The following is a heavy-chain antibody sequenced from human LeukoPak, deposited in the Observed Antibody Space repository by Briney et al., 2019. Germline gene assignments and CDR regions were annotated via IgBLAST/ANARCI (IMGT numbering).Heavy chain of an antibody. D-gene: IGHD3-10*01. V-gene: IGHV4-59*01. Sequence: SETLSLTCTVSGGSISSYYWSWIRRPPGKGLEWIGCIYYSGSTNYNPSLKSRVTISVDTSKNQFSLKLSSVTAADTAVYYCGTLLYGSGSYPTRDDAFDIWGQGTMVTVSS. CDR2: IYYSGST. CDR3: GTLLYGSGSYPTRDDAFDI. CDR1: GGSISSYY. J-gene: IGHJ3*02.